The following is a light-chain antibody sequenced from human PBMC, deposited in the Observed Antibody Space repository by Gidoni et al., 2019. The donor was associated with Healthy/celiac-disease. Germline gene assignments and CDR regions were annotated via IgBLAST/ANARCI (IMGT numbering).Light chain of an antibody. J-gene: IGLJ2*01. CDR1: SSDVGGYHY. V-gene: IGLV2-14*01. Sequence: QSALTQPASVSGSPGQSITIYCTGTSSDVGGYHYVSWYQQHPGKAPKLIIYEVSNRPSGVSNRFSGSKSGNTASLTISGLQAEDEAEYYCSSYTSSSTLVFGGGTKLTVL. CDR2: EVS. CDR3: SSYTSSSTLV.